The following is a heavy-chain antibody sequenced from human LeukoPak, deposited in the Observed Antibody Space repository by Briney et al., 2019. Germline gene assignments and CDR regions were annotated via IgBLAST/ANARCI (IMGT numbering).Heavy chain of an antibody. CDR1: GGTFSSYA. CDR3: ATVGGGYSYGYWFDP. J-gene: IGHJ5*02. V-gene: IGHV1-69*04. CDR2: IIPIFGIA. Sequence: ASVKVSCKASGGTFSSYAISWVRQAPGQGLEWMGRIIPIFGIANYAQKFQGRVTITADKSTSTAYMELSSLRSEDTAVYYCATVGGGYSYGYWFDPWGQGTLVTVSS. D-gene: IGHD5-18*01.